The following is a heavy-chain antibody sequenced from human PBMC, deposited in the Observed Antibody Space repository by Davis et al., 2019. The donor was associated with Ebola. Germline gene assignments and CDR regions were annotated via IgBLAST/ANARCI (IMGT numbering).Heavy chain of an antibody. CDR2: ISYDGSEK. J-gene: IGHJ4*02. V-gene: IGHV3-30*03. CDR3: VRDFFEFAGASFSAN. Sequence: GESLKISCAASGFTFSRFGMHWVRQPPGKGLEWLTYISYDGSEKFYADSVKGRFSISRDNSKNTLFLQLNGLRDDDTAVYYCVRDFFEFAGASFSANWGQGTLVTVS. D-gene: IGHD2/OR15-2a*01. CDR1: GFTFSRFG.